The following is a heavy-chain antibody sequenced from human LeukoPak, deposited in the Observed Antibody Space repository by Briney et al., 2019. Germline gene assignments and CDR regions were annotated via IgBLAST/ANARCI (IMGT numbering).Heavy chain of an antibody. CDR3: PGHYYDSSGYYV. D-gene: IGHD3-22*01. CDR2: ISYDGSNK. V-gene: IGHV3-30*01. J-gene: IGHJ4*02. Sequence: GGSLRLSCAASGFTFSSYAMHWVRQAPGKGLEWVAVISYDGSNKYYADSVKGRFTISRDNSKNTLYLQMNSLRAEDTAVYYCPGHYYDSSGYYVWGQGTLVTVSS. CDR1: GFTFSSYA.